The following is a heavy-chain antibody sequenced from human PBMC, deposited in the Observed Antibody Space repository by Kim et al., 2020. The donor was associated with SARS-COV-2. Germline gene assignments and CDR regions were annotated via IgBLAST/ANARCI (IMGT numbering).Heavy chain of an antibody. CDR3: AKGKAYLGFPEMDV. V-gene: IGHV3-30*18. D-gene: IGHD3-3*02. Sequence: GGSLRLSCAASGFTFSSYGMHWVRQAPGKGLEWVAVISYDGSNKYYADSVKGRFTISRDNSKNTLYLQMNSLRAEDTAVYYCAKGKAYLGFPEMDVWGQGTTVTVSS. CDR2: ISYDGSNK. J-gene: IGHJ6*02. CDR1: GFTFSSYG.